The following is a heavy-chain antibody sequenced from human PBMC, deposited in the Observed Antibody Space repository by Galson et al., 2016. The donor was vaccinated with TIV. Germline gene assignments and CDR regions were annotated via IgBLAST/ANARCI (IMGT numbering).Heavy chain of an antibody. J-gene: IGHJ6*02. V-gene: IGHV2-70*11. CDR2: IGWDGDK. CDR1: GFSLRTSGMC. Sequence: PALVKPTQTLTLTCSFSGFSLRTSGMCVSWIRQPPGKALEWLARIGWDGDKYYNASLKTRVSISKDTSKNQVVLTMTNMDQVDTGTYYCARNSGHYYGMDVWGQGTTVIVSS. CDR3: ARNSGHYYGMDV.